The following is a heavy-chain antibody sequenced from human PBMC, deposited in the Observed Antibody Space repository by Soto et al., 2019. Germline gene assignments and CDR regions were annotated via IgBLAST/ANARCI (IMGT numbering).Heavy chain of an antibody. CDR1: GFTFSNYW. D-gene: IGHD1-1*01. CDR2: INIGGSAT. Sequence: EVQLLESGGGLVQPGGSLRLSCAASGFTFSNYWMHWVRLPPGKGLLWVSRINIGGSATNYAGSVEGRFTVSRDDAKNTLYLQMNSLRDDYTAVYSSVSATNDCYAIDSWGQGAPVTVSS. V-gene: IGHV3-74*01. CDR3: VSATNDCYAIDS. J-gene: IGHJ4*02.